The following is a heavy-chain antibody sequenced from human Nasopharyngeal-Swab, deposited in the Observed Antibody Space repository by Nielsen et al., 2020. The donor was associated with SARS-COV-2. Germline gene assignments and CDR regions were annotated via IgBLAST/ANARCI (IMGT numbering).Heavy chain of an antibody. V-gene: IGHV3-30*18. CDR3: AKEDLSGYDSTSYYGMDV. CDR1: GFTFSNYA. Sequence: GGSLRLSCIVSGFTFSGFTFSNYAMHWVRQAPGKELEWMAVISYDGNYKYYADSVKGRSTISRDNSKNTVFLQMNSLRAEDTAVYYCAKEDLSGYDSTSYYGMDVWGQGTTVTVSS. J-gene: IGHJ6*02. D-gene: IGHD5-12*01. CDR2: ISYDGNYK.